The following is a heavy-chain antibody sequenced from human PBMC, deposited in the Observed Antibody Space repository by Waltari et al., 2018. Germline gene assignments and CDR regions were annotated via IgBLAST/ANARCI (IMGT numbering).Heavy chain of an antibody. Sequence: EVQLVESGGGLVQPGGSLRLSCAASGFTFGDYWMHWVRQVPGKGLECVSRINMDGGYISYADSVKGRFTISRDNAKNTVFLQLNSLRAEDTAVYYCARKGGRGYPYGPFYYDYWGRGTLVTVSS. V-gene: IGHV3-74*01. J-gene: IGHJ4*02. CDR1: GFTFGDYW. CDR2: INMDGGYI. CDR3: ARKGGRGYPYGPFYYDY. D-gene: IGHD5-18*01.